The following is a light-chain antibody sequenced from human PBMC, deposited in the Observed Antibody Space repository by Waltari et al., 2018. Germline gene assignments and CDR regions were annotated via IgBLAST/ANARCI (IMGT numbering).Light chain of an antibody. CDR2: DVS. Sequence: EIVLTPSPGTLSLSPGERATLSCRASRRVSSTYLAWYRQKPGQAPSLVIHDVSSRATGIPDRFSGSGSGTYFTLTISRLEPEDFAVYYCQQYGNSPFTFGRGTKLEIK. CDR1: RRVSSTY. J-gene: IGKJ2*01. V-gene: IGKV3-20*01. CDR3: QQYGNSPFT.